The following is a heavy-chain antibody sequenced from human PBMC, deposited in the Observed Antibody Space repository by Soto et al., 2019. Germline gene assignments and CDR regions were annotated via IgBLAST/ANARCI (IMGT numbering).Heavy chain of an antibody. CDR3: AQAPTYCSGGSCYRDAFDI. CDR2: IYWDDDK. J-gene: IGHJ3*02. Sequence: QITLKESGPTLVKPTQTLTLTCTFSGFSLSTSGVGVGWIRQPPGKALEWLALIYWDDDKRYSPSLKSRLTITKDTSKNQVVLTMTNMDPVDTATYYCAQAPTYCSGGSCYRDAFDIWGQGTMVTVSS. V-gene: IGHV2-5*02. D-gene: IGHD2-15*01. CDR1: GFSLSTSGVG.